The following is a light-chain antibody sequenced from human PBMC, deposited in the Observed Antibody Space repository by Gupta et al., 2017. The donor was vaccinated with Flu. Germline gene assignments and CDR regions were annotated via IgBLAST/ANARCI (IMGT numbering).Light chain of an antibody. CDR3: NSRGGNQWV. V-gene: IGLV3-19*01. CDR2: SKV. J-gene: IGLJ3*02. Sequence: CNGDRLRNNYPSWNHQKAGQAHILVMYSKVGRPSGIPDRFSGSRSGDTASLTITATQAEDEADYDCNSRGGNQWVFGGGTKLTVL. CDR1: RLRNNY.